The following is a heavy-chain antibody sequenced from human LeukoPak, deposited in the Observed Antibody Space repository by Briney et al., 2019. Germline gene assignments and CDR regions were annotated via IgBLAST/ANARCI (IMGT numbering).Heavy chain of an antibody. CDR3: YTVLGWGGYDAKETDK. J-gene: IGHJ4*02. D-gene: IGHD5-12*01. Sequence: KTGGSLRLSCVASGFTFSYAWMNWVRQAPGKGLEGVGRIKSKSDGGATDYTAPVKGRFTISRDDSENTLYLHMNSLGTEDTGVYYCYTVLGWGGYDAKETDKWGQGTLVTVSS. CDR1: GFTFSYAW. V-gene: IGHV3-15*01. CDR2: IKSKSDGGAT.